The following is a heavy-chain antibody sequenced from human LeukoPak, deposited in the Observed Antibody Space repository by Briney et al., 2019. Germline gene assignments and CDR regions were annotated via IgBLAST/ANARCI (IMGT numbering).Heavy chain of an antibody. Sequence: GGSLRLSCAASGFTFSSYSMNWVRQAPGKGLEWVSSISSSSSYINYADSVKGRFTISRDNAKNSLYLQMNSLRAEDTAVYYCARDLDYGDYVDYWGKGTTVTVSS. CDR2: ISSSSSYI. D-gene: IGHD4-17*01. CDR1: GFTFSSYS. CDR3: ARDLDYGDYVDY. V-gene: IGHV3-21*01. J-gene: IGHJ6*03.